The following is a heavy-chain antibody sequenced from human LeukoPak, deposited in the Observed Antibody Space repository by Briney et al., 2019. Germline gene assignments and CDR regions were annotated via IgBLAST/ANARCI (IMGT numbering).Heavy chain of an antibody. CDR1: GYTFTGYY. J-gene: IGHJ3*02. CDR3: ARDSRDAFDI. V-gene: IGHV1-18*04. CDR2: ISAYNGNT. Sequence: ASVKVSCKASGYTFTGYYMHWVRQAPGQGLEWMGWISAYNGNTNYAQKLQGRVTMTTDTSTSTAYMELRSLRSDDTAVYYCARDSRDAFDIWGQGTMVTVSS.